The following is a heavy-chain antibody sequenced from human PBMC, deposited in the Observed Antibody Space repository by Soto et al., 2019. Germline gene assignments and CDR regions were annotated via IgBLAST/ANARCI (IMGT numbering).Heavy chain of an antibody. V-gene: IGHV3-48*03. CDR1: GLTFSSFE. CDR2: ISRGATTT. J-gene: IGHJ4*02. CDR3: ATRSTDYYFY. D-gene: IGHD3-9*01. Sequence: XESLRLSCAVSGLTFSSFEMDWVRQAAGKGPEWISYISRGATTTYYADSVRGRFTISRDDAENSVFLQMDSLRVEDTAIYFCATRSTDYYFYWGQGTLVTVSS.